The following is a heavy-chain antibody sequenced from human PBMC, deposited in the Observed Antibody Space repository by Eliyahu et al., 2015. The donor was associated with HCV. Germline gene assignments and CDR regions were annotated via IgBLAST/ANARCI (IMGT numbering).Heavy chain of an antibody. Sequence: EVQLVESGGALVQPGGSLRLSCAASGFTFSXHYMDWVRQAPGKGLGWVGRIRKNVNSFTTEYAASVKGRFTVSRDDSRNLLFLQMNSLKTEDTAAYYCVRGSGSSRPHFDSWGQGTLVTVSS. CDR2: IRKNVNSFTT. D-gene: IGHD7-27*01. V-gene: IGHV3-72*01. CDR1: GFTFSXHY. J-gene: IGHJ4*02. CDR3: VRGSGSSRPHFDS.